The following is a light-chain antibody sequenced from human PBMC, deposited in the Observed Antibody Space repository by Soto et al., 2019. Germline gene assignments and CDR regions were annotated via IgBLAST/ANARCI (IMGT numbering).Light chain of an antibody. CDR3: SSYAGSNNLV. J-gene: IGLJ2*01. CDR2: KVS. Sequence: QSALTQPPVASGSPVQSATISCTGTSSDVGVYNYVSWYQHHPGKAPKLMIYKVSKRPSWVPDRFSGSKSGSSASLTVSGLQAEDEADYYCSSYAGSNNLVFGGGTKLTVL. V-gene: IGLV2-8*01. CDR1: SSDVGVYNY.